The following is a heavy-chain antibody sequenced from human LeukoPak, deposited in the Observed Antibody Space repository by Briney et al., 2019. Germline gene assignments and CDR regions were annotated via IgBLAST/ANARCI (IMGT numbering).Heavy chain of an antibody. J-gene: IGHJ5*02. Sequence: GGSLRLSCAASGFPFKSYAMSWVRQAPGKGLEWTSYISSGGTTEYYADSVEGRFTISRDDARDSLYLQMESLRAEDTAVYYCARFNLGWLDPWGQGALVTVSS. CDR2: ISSGGTTE. V-gene: IGHV3-48*01. CDR1: GFPFKSYA. CDR3: ARFNLGWLDP. D-gene: IGHD1-20*01.